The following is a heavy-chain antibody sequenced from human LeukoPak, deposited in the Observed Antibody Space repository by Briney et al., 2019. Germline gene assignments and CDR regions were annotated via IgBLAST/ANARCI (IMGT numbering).Heavy chain of an antibody. CDR1: GGTFSSYA. J-gene: IGHJ5*02. CDR3: ARAHTGPYDSSGCYYA. V-gene: IGHV1-69*13. D-gene: IGHD3-22*01. CDR2: IIPIFGTA. Sequence: SVKVSCKASGGTFSSYAISWVRQAPGQGLEWMGGIIPIFGTANYAQKFQGRVTITADESTSTAYMELSSLRSEDTAVYYCARAHTGPYDSSGCYYAWGQGTLVTVSS.